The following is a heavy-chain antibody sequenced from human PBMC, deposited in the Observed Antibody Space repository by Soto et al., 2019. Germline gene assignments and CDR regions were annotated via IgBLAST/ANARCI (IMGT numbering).Heavy chain of an antibody. V-gene: IGHV1-18*01. Sequence: ASVKVSCKASGYTFTSYGISWVRQAPGQGLEWMGWISAYNGNTNYAQKLQGRVTMTTDTSTSTAYMELSSLRSEDTAVYYCAGITGTTSHYYYMDVWGKGTTVTVSS. J-gene: IGHJ6*03. CDR3: AGITGTTSHYYYMDV. CDR2: ISAYNGNT. D-gene: IGHD1-7*01. CDR1: GYTFTSYG.